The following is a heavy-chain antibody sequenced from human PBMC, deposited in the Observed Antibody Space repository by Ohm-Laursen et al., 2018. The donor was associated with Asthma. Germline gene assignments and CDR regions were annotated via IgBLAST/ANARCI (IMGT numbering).Heavy chain of an antibody. J-gene: IGHJ6*02. Sequence: SLRLSCAASGFSFSDHYMDWVRQAPGKGLEWICRSRNKARSYTTEYAASVKGRFTISRDNSQNSLYLQMNSLRDEDTAVYYCARIGEGDVVVPAAMSKDYYYGMDVWGQGTTVTVSS. D-gene: IGHD2-2*01. CDR1: GFSFSDHY. CDR3: ARIGEGDVVVPAAMSKDYYYGMDV. CDR2: SRNKARSYTT. V-gene: IGHV3-72*01.